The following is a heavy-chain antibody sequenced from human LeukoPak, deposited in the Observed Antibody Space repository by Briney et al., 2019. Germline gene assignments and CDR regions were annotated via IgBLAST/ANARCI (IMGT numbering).Heavy chain of an antibody. J-gene: IGHJ4*02. Sequence: TSETLSLTCTVSGGSISSYYWSWIRQPAGKGLERIGRIYTSGSTNYNPSLKSRVTMSVDTSKNQFSLKLSSVTAADTAVYYCARAGIAVAGNLGADFDYWGQGTLVTVSS. CDR1: GGSISSYY. D-gene: IGHD6-19*01. CDR3: ARAGIAVAGNLGADFDY. V-gene: IGHV4-4*07. CDR2: IYTSGST.